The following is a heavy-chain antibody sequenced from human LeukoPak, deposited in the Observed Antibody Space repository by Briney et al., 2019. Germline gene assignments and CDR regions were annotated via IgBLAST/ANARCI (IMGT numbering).Heavy chain of an antibody. CDR1: GASISSGDYY. J-gene: IGHJ4*02. CDR2: TYYSGST. CDR3: ARVQYYDISGVDY. V-gene: IGHV4-30-4*08. D-gene: IGHD3-9*01. Sequence: SETLSLTCTVSGASISSGDYYWSWIRQPPGKGLEWIGYTYYSGSTNYNPSLKSRATISVDTSKNQFSLKLSSVTAADTAVYYCARVQYYDISGVDYWGQGTLVTVPS.